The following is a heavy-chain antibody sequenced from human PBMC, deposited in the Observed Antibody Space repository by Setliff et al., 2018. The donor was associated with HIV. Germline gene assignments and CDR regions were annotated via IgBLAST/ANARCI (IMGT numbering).Heavy chain of an antibody. V-gene: IGHV1-46*03. Sequence: SVKVSCKASGYPFTSYYMHWVRQAPGQGLEWMGIINPSGGSTSYAQKLQGRVTMTRDTSTSTVYMELSSLRSEDTAVYYCARDLLSGWYHYYYYMDVWGKGTTVTVSS. CDR2: INPSGGST. CDR3: ARDLLSGWYHYYYYMDV. CDR1: GYPFTSYY. J-gene: IGHJ6*03. D-gene: IGHD6-19*01.